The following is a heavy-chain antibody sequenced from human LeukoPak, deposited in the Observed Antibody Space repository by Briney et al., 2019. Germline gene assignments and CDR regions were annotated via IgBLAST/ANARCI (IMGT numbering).Heavy chain of an antibody. J-gene: IGHJ4*02. D-gene: IGHD6-13*01. CDR3: ERGRSSSRPNKLDY. CDR2: IIPIFGTA. Sequence: SVKVSCKASGGTFSSYAISWVRQAPGQGLEWMGGIIPIFGTANYAQKFQGRVTITADESTSTAYMELSSLRSEDTAVYYCERGRSSSRPNKLDYWGQGTLVTVSS. CDR1: GGTFSSYA. V-gene: IGHV1-69*01.